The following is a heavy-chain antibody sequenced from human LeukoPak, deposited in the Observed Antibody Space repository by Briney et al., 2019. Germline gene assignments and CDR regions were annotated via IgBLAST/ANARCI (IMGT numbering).Heavy chain of an antibody. CDR1: GYTFTSYD. V-gene: IGHV1-8*01. J-gene: IGHJ6*02. CDR2: MNPNSGNT. CDR3: ARFGVVVPAASYGMDV. D-gene: IGHD2-2*01. Sequence: ASVKVSCKASGYTFTSYDMNWVRQATGQGLEWMGWMNPNSGNTGYAQKFQGRVTMTRNTSISTAYMELSSLRSEDTAVYYCARFGVVVPAASYGMDVWGQGTTVTVSS.